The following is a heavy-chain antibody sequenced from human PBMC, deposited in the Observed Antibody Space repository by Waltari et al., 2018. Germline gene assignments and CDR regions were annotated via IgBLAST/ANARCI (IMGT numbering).Heavy chain of an antibody. CDR3: ARVDSSGYYYGMSD. V-gene: IGHV3-20*04. J-gene: IGHJ4*02. Sequence: EVQLVESGGGVVRPGGSLRLSCTTSGFTFDDYGMAWVRQAPGQWRGWVSGINWNGESTGYADSLKDRFTISRDNAKNSLYLQMNSLRSEDTAFYFCARVDSSGYYYGMSDWGQGTLVIVSS. CDR1: GFTFDDYG. CDR2: INWNGEST. D-gene: IGHD3-22*01.